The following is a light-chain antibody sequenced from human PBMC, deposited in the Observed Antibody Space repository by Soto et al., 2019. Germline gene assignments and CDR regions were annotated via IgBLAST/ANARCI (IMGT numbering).Light chain of an antibody. J-gene: IGKJ3*01. V-gene: IGKV4-1*01. CDR3: MQALQTPLS. CDR2: WAS. CDR1: QSVLYSSNNKNH. Sequence: DIVLTQSPDSLAVSLGERATINCKSSQSVLYSSNNKNHLAWYQQKPGQPPKLLIYWASTRESGVPDRFSGSGSGTDFTLKISRVEAEDVGVYYCMQALQTPLSFGPGTKVDIK.